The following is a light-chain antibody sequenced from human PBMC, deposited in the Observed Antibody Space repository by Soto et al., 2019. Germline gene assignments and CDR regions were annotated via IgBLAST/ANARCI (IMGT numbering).Light chain of an antibody. J-gene: IGLJ1*01. V-gene: IGLV2-14*01. CDR3: SSYTISSTLV. CDR2: EVS. CDR1: SSDVGGYNY. Sequence: QSALTQPASVSGSPGQSITISCTGTSSDVGGYNYVSWYQQHPGKAPKLMIYEVSNRPSGVSNRFSGSKSGNTASLTISGLQAEDEADYYCSSYTISSTLVFGTGTEVTVL.